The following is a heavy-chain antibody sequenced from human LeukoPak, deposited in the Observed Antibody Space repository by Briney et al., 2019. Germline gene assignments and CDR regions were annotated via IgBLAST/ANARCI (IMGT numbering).Heavy chain of an antibody. CDR3: ARYSGSYRAGWYFDL. D-gene: IGHD1-26*01. J-gene: IGHJ2*01. Sequence: SETLSLTCTVSGGSISSYYWSWIRQPPGKGLEWIGSIYYSGSTYYNPSLKSRVTISVDTSKNQFSLKLSSVTAADTAVYYCARYSGSYRAGWYFDLWGRGTLVTVSS. CDR2: IYYSGST. CDR1: GGSISSYY. V-gene: IGHV4-59*05.